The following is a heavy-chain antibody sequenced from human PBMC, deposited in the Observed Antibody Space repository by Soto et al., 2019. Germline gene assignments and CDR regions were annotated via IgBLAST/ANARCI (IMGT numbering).Heavy chain of an antibody. CDR2: IYYSGST. Sequence: QLQLQESGPGLVKPSQTLSLACTVSGGSFSSGGYYWSWIRQLPGKGLEWIGYIYYSGSTYYNPYIKSRFNISLDTSKNQFSLTLSSVAAADTAVYYCARATSLSGHHGYWGQGTLVTVSS. J-gene: IGHJ4*02. CDR3: ARATSLSGHHGY. V-gene: IGHV4-31*03. CDR1: GGSFSSGGYY. D-gene: IGHD3-9*01.